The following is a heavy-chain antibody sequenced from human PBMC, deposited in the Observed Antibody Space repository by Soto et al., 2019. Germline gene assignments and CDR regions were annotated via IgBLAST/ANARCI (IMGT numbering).Heavy chain of an antibody. CDR1: GGTFSSYA. V-gene: IGHV1-69*13. D-gene: IGHD6-6*01. CDR2: IIPIFGTA. Sequence: SVKVSCKASGGTFSSYAISWVRQAPGQGLEWMGGIIPIFGTANYAQKFQGRVTITADESTSTAYMELSSLRSEDTAVYYCARGIIAAHDYYYYYGMDVWGQGTTVTVSS. J-gene: IGHJ6*02. CDR3: ARGIIAAHDYYYYYGMDV.